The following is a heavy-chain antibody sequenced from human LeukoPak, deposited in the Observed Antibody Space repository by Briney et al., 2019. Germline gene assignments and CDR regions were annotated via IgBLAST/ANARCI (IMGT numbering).Heavy chain of an antibody. J-gene: IGHJ5*02. CDR3: ATDFLGFDP. CDR2: FDPDERET. CDR1: VYTLTDLS. Sequence: ASVKVSCKVSVYTLTDLSIHWVRQAPGKGLEWMGGFDPDERETIYAQNFQGRVTLTEDTSSDTAYMELSSLRSEDTAVYYCATDFLGFDPWGQGTLVTVSS. V-gene: IGHV1-24*01. D-gene: IGHD2/OR15-2a*01.